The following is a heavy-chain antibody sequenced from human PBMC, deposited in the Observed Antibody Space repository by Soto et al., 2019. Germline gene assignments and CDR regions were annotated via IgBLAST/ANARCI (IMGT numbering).Heavy chain of an antibody. CDR1: GGSVSSGSYY. D-gene: IGHD3-9*01. J-gene: IGHJ6*02. Sequence: SESLSLTCTVSGGSVSSGSYYGLCVREPPGKGLELIGYIYYSGSTNYIPSLKSRVTISVDTSKNQFSLKLSSVTAADTAVYYCARELGYDILTGYSGPRYYYYGMDVWGQGTTVTVSS. CDR2: IYYSGST. CDR3: ARELGYDILTGYSGPRYYYYGMDV. V-gene: IGHV4-61*01.